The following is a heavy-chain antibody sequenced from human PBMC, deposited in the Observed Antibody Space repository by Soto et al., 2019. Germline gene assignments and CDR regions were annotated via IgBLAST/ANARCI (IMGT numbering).Heavy chain of an antibody. CDR1: GFTFSSYS. Sequence: EVQLVESGGGLVKPGGSLRLSCAASGFTFSSYSMNWVRQAPGKGLEWVSSISSSSSYIYYADSVKGRFTISRDNAKNSLYLQMNRLRAEDTAVYSCARVGGQLVPGFDYWGQGTLVTVSS. V-gene: IGHV3-21*01. J-gene: IGHJ4*02. D-gene: IGHD6-6*01. CDR2: ISSSSSYI. CDR3: ARVGGQLVPGFDY.